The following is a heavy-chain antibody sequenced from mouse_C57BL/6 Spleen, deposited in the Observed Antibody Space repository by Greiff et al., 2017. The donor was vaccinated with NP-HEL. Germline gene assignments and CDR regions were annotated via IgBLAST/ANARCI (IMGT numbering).Heavy chain of an antibody. D-gene: IGHD1-1*01. CDR3: ARSPIYGSSYDWYFDV. J-gene: IGHJ1*03. V-gene: IGHV1-4*01. CDR1: GYTFTSYT. CDR2: INPSSGYT. Sequence: VQLQQSGAELARPGASVKMSCKASGYTFTSYTMHWVKQRPGQGLEWIGYINPSSGYTKYNQKFKDKATLTADKSSSTAYMQLSSLTSEDSAVYYGARSPIYGSSYDWYFDVWGTGTTVTVSS.